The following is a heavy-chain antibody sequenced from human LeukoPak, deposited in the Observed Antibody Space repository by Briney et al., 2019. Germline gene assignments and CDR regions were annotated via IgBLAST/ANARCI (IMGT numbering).Heavy chain of an antibody. D-gene: IGHD2-2*01. Sequence: GGSLRLSCAASGFTFSSYGMHWVRQAPGKGLEWVAFIRYDGSNKYYADSVKGRSTISRDNSKNTLYLQMNSLRAEDTAVYYCAKDHSSTSFYFDYWGQGTLVTVSS. CDR2: IRYDGSNK. CDR1: GFTFSSYG. J-gene: IGHJ4*02. CDR3: AKDHSSTSFYFDY. V-gene: IGHV3-30*02.